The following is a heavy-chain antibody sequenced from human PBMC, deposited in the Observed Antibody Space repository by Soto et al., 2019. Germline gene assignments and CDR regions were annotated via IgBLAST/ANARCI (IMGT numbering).Heavy chain of an antibody. CDR2: INPSGGST. CDR3: ARDGVVVVAAIPLPPLDACMDV. J-gene: IGHJ6*02. V-gene: IGHV1-46*01. Sequence: ASVKVSCKASGYTFTSYYMHWVRQAPGQGLEWMGIINPSGGSTSYAQKFQGRVTMTRDTSTSTVYMELSSLRSEDTAVYYCARDGVVVVAAIPLPPLDACMDVWGQGTTATVSS. CDR1: GYTFTSYY. D-gene: IGHD2-15*01.